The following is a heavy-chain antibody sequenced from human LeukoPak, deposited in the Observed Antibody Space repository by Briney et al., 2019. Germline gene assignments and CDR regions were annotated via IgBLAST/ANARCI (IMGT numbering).Heavy chain of an antibody. D-gene: IGHD3-9*01. CDR2: INAGNGNT. Sequence: ASVKVSCKASGYTFTSYAMHWVRQAPGQRLEWMGWINAGNGNTKYSQKFQGRVTITRDTSASTAYMELSSLRSEDMAVYYCARDPTISEDAFDIWGQGTMVTVSS. J-gene: IGHJ3*02. CDR1: GYTFTSYA. V-gene: IGHV1-3*01. CDR3: ARDPTISEDAFDI.